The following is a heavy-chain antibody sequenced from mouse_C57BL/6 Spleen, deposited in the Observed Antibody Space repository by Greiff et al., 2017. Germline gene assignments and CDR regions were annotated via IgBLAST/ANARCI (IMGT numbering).Heavy chain of an antibody. Sequence: VQLKESVAELVRPGASVKLSCTASGFNIKNTYMHWVKQRPEQGLEWIGRIDPANGNTKYAPKFQGKATITADTSSNTAYLQLSSLTSEDTAIYYCARDLGLLLRYFDVWGTGTTVTVSS. J-gene: IGHJ1*03. CDR1: GFNIKNTY. V-gene: IGHV14-3*01. D-gene: IGHD1-1*01. CDR3: ARDLGLLLRYFDV. CDR2: IDPANGNT.